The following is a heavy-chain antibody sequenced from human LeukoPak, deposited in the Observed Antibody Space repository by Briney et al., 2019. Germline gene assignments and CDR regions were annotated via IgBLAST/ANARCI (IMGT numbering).Heavy chain of an antibody. CDR2: ISAYNGNT. CDR1: GYTLTSYG. Sequence: ASVNVSCKASGYTLTSYGFSWVRQAPGQGLEWMGWISAYNGNTNYAQKLQGRVTMATDTSTSKAYMERRSLGAEGAAVYECARVRRAFDPWGQGTLVTVSS. J-gene: IGHJ5*02. V-gene: IGHV1-18*01. CDR3: ARVRRAFDP.